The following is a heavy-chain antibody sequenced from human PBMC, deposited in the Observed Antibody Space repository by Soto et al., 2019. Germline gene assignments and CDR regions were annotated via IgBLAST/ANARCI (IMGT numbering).Heavy chain of an antibody. D-gene: IGHD4-17*01. CDR3: ARGTYGDY. V-gene: IGHV1-18*01. CDR1: GYAFTTYG. J-gene: IGHJ4*02. Sequence: QVHLVQSGAEVKKPGATVKVSCQGSGYAFTTYGITWVRQAPGQGLEWRGWISAHNGNTNYAQTLQGRVTVTRDTSTSAAYMELRSLRYDVTAVYYCARGTYGDYWGQGALVTVSS. CDR2: ISAHNGNT.